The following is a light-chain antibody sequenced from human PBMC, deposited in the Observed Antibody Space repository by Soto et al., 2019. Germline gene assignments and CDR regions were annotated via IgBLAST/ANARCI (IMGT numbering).Light chain of an antibody. J-gene: IGLJ1*01. V-gene: IGLV1-44*01. CDR2: STD. CDR3: AAWDDGRNDLYV. CDR1: SSNVGKNI. Sequence: QSVLTQQPSASGTPGQTVTISCSGSSSNVGKNIVNWYQQVPGTAPKLLIYSTDQRPSGVPDRFSGSKSGTSASLAISGLQSEDEADYYCAAWDDGRNDLYVIGSGTRSPS.